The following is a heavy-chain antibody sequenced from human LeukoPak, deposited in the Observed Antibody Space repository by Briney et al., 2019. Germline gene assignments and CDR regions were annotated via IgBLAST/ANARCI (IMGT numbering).Heavy chain of an antibody. Sequence: SETLSLTCTVSGGSISSHYWSWIRQPPGKGLEWIGYIYYSGSTNYNPSLKSRVTISVDKSKNQFSLKLSSVTAADTAVYYCARWASGRGDYWGQGTLVTVSS. CDR1: GGSISSHY. D-gene: IGHD1-26*01. V-gene: IGHV4-59*11. CDR3: ARWASGRGDY. J-gene: IGHJ4*02. CDR2: IYYSGST.